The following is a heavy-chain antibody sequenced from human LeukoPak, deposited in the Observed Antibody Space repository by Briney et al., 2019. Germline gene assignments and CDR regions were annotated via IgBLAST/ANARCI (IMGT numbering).Heavy chain of an antibody. CDR3: ARHLLPGYYGMDV. Sequence: GESLKISCKGSGYSFTSYWIGWVRQMPGKGLEWMGIIYPGDSDTRYSPSFQGQVTISADKSVSTAYLQWSSLKASDTAMYYCARHLLPGYYGMDVWGKGTTVTVSS. V-gene: IGHV5-51*01. D-gene: IGHD2-21*01. J-gene: IGHJ6*04. CDR2: IYPGDSDT. CDR1: GYSFTSYW.